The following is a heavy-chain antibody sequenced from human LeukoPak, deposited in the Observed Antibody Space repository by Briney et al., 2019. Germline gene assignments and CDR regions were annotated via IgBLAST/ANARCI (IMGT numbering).Heavy chain of an antibody. D-gene: IGHD3-10*01. V-gene: IGHV3-23*01. Sequence: GGSLTLSCAPSGFTFSSYATSWVRQAPGEGLEWVSAISGRGGSTYYADSVKGRFTLSRHNSKNTLYLEIHRLRVDDTAVYYCAKDLMRDRWFGEAWGKGTLVTVSS. J-gene: IGHJ5*02. CDR1: GFTFSSYA. CDR3: AKDLMRDRWFGEA. CDR2: ISGRGGST.